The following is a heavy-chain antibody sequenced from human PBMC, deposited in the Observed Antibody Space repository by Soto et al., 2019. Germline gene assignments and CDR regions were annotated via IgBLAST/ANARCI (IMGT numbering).Heavy chain of an antibody. D-gene: IGHD6-13*01. CDR3: ARGSPPSKYGLDV. Sequence: SETLSLTCTVSGGSISYYYWNWIRQSPGKGLEWIGYIFYSGSTHYNPSLKSRVTISIGTSKNQFSLRLTSVTAADTAVYFCARGSPPSKYGLDVWGQGTTVTVSS. CDR1: GGSISYYY. J-gene: IGHJ6*02. CDR2: IFYSGST. V-gene: IGHV4-59*01.